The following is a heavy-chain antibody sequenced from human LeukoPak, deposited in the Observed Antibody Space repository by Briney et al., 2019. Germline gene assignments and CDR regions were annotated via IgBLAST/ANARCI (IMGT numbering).Heavy chain of an antibody. CDR3: ARGENRGYCSGGSCYLNWFDP. CDR2: IIPIFGTA. V-gene: IGHV1-69*05. J-gene: IGHJ5*02. D-gene: IGHD2-15*01. Sequence: GASVKVSCKASGGTFSSYAVSWVRQAPGQGIEWMGRIIPIFGTANYAQKFQGRVTITTDESTSTAYMELSSLRSEDTAVYYCARGENRGYCSGGSCYLNWFDPWGQGTLVTVSS. CDR1: GGTFSSYA.